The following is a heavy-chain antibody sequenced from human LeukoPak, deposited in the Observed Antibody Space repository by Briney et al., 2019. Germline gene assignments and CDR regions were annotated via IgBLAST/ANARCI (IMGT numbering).Heavy chain of an antibody. V-gene: IGHV3-43D*03. CDR3: AKDGADYYGSGVFDY. J-gene: IGHJ4*02. D-gene: IGHD3-10*01. Sequence: PGGSLRLSCAASGFTFDDYAMHWVRQAPGKGLEWVSLISWDGGSTYYADSVKGRFTISRDNSKNSLYLQMNSLRAEDTALYYCAKDGADYYGSGVFDYWGQGTLVTVSS. CDR1: GFTFDDYA. CDR2: ISWDGGST.